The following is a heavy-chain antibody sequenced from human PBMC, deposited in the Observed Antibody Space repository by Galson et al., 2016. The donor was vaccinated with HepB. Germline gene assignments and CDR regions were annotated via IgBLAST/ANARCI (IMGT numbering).Heavy chain of an antibody. CDR3: ARGTRGYSNYVGPWFDP. J-gene: IGHJ5*02. CDR1: GGSIGSGTFP. CDR2: IYRSGSP. Sequence: TLSLTCAVSGGSIGSGTFPWSWIRQPPGKGLEWIGYIYRSGSPYYHPSLKTRVTISVDKSKNQFSLTLSSVTAADTAVYYCARGTRGYSNYVGPWFDPWGQGTLVTVPS. D-gene: IGHD4-11*01. V-gene: IGHV4-30-2*01.